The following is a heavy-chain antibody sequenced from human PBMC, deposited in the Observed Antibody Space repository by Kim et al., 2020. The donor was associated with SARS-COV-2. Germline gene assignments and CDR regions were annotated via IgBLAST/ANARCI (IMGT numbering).Heavy chain of an antibody. V-gene: IGHV4-59*09. CDR3: ARGIPLVRGVLRWFDP. D-gene: IGHD3-10*01. J-gene: IGHJ5*02. Sequence: PSRNSRVTISVYTSKNQFSLKLSSVTAADTAVYYCARGIPLVRGVLRWFDPWGQGTLVTVSS.